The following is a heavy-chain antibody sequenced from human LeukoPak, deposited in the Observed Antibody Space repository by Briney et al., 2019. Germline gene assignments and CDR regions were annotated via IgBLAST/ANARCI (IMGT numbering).Heavy chain of an antibody. CDR3: AREAMIVGDDAFDI. J-gene: IGHJ3*02. D-gene: IGHD1-26*01. Sequence: GGSLRLSCAASGFTFSTYDMHWDRQATGKGLEWVSAISTAGDTYYPGSVKGRFTISRENAKNSLYLQMNSLRAGDTAVYYCAREAMIVGDDAFDIWGQGTMVTVSS. CDR2: ISTAGDT. CDR1: GFTFSTYD. V-gene: IGHV3-13*04.